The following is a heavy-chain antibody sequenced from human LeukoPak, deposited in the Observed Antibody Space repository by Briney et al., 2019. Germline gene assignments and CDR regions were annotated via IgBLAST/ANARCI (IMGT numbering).Heavy chain of an antibody. CDR1: GYIFTNYG. CDR2: ISDYNGNT. D-gene: IGHD2-15*01. CDR3: ASDHGDIAPEYSQQ. J-gene: IGHJ1*01. Sequence: ASVTVSFLACGYIFTNYGIGWVGQAPGQGREWVGWISDYNGNTNYAQKLRGRVTMTTDTSTSTAYMELRSLRSDDTAVYYCASDHGDIAPEYSQQWGQGTLVTVSS. V-gene: IGHV1-18*01.